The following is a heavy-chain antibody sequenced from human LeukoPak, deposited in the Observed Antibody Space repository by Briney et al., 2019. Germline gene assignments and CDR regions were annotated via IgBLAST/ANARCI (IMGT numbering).Heavy chain of an antibody. D-gene: IGHD5-18*01. J-gene: IGHJ5*02. CDR2: IIPIFGTA. CDR1: GGTFSSYA. CDR3: ARGDTAMNWFDP. Sequence: SVKVSCKASGGTFSSYAISWVRQAPGQGLEWMGGIIPIFGTANYAQKFQGRVTITADKSTSTAYMELSSLRSEDTAVYYCARGDTAMNWFDPWGQGTLVTVSS. V-gene: IGHV1-69*06.